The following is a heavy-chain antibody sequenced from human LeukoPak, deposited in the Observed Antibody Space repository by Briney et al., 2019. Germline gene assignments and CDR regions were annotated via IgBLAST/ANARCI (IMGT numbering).Heavy chain of an antibody. Sequence: SETLSLTCAVYGGSFSGYYWSWIRQPPGKGLEWIGEINHSGSTNYNPSLKSRVTISVDTSKNQFSLKLSSVTAADTAVYYSARRLFSGYSYGYRYYFDYWGQGTLVTVSS. CDR1: GGSFSGYY. CDR2: INHSGST. CDR3: ARRLFSGYSYGYRYYFDY. V-gene: IGHV4-34*01. D-gene: IGHD5-18*01. J-gene: IGHJ4*02.